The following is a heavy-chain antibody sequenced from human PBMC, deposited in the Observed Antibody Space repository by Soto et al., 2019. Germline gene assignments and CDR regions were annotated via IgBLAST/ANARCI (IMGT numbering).Heavy chain of an antibody. CDR2: IYYSGST. V-gene: IGHV4-59*01. J-gene: IGHJ5*02. CDR3: ARSIAARHYNWFDP. Sequence: SETLSLTCTVSGGSISSYYWSWIRQPPGKGLEWIGYIYYSGSTNYNPSLKSRVTISVDTSKNQFSLKLSSVTAADTAVYYCARSIAARHYNWFDPWGQGTLVTVSS. CDR1: GGSISSYY. D-gene: IGHD6-6*01.